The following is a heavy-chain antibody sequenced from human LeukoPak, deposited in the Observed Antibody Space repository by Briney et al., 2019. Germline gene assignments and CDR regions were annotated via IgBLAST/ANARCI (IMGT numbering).Heavy chain of an antibody. CDR3: AKDRQYSYARSWGLDY. CDR2: ISGSGGST. Sequence: PGGSLRLSRAASGFTFSSYAMSWVRQAPGEGLEWVSAISGSGGSTYYADSVKGRFTISRDNSKNTLYLQMNSLRAEDTAVYYCAKDRQYSYARSWGLDYWGQGTLVTVSS. CDR1: GFTFSSYA. V-gene: IGHV3-23*01. D-gene: IGHD5-18*01. J-gene: IGHJ4*02.